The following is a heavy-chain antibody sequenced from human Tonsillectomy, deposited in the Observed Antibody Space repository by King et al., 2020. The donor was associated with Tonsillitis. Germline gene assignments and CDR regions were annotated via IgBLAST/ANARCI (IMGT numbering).Heavy chain of an antibody. CDR3: ARDYDDFWSGSGGWFDP. V-gene: IGHV1-18*01. CDR2: ISAYNGNT. Sequence: VQLVQSGAEVKKPGASVKVSCKASGYTFTSYGISWVRQAPGQGLEWMGWISAYNGNTNYAQKLQGRGTMTTDTSTSTAYMELRSLRSDDTAVYYCARDYDDFWSGSGGWFDPWGQGTLVTVSS. CDR1: GYTFTSYG. D-gene: IGHD3-3*01. J-gene: IGHJ5*02.